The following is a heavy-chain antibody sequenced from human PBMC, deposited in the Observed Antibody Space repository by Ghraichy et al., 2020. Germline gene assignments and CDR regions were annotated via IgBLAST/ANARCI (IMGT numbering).Heavy chain of an antibody. Sequence: ASVKVSCKASGYTFTGYYMHWVRQAPGQGLEWMGWINPNSGGTNYAQKFQGWVTMTRDTSISTAYMELGRLRSDDTAVYYCARQRLGEWLLYDYYYGMDVWGQGTTVTVSS. V-gene: IGHV1-2*04. CDR2: INPNSGGT. CDR1: GYTFTGYY. J-gene: IGHJ6*02. D-gene: IGHD3-3*01. CDR3: ARQRLGEWLLYDYYYGMDV.